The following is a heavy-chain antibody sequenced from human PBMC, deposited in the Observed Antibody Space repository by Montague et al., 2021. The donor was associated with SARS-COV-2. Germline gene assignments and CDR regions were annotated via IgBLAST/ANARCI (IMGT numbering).Heavy chain of an antibody. D-gene: IGHD6-19*01. J-gene: IGHJ3*02. CDR2: IYYSGST. Sequence: SETLSLTCTVSGGSISSYYWSWIRQPPGKGLEWIGYIYYSGSTXXXPSXKGRVTISVDTSKNQFSLKLSSVTAADTAVYYCARASGWMGHAFDIWGRGTMVTASS. CDR1: GGSISSYY. CDR3: ARASGWMGHAFDI. V-gene: IGHV4-59*01.